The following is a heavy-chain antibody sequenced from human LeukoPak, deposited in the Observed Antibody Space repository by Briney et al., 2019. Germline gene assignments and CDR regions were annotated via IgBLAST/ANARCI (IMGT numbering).Heavy chain of an antibody. Sequence: SETLSLTCAVSGVSIIRTNWWIWVRQTPGRGLEWIGEIYYDGVTNYNPSLKSRVTISVDKSKNHFSLNLTSVTAADTAVYYCARDRDVAVHHLFYWGQGTLVTVSS. D-gene: IGHD5-24*01. CDR2: IYYDGVT. CDR1: GVSIIRTNW. CDR3: ARDRDVAVHHLFY. V-gene: IGHV4-4*02. J-gene: IGHJ4*02.